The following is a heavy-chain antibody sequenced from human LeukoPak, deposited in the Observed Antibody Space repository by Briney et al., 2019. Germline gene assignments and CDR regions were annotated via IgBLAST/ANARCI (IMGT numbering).Heavy chain of an antibody. CDR1: GFIFSDYS. Sequence: GGSLRLPCAASGFIFSDYSMNWVRQAPGKGLEGISYIGISSGNTNYADSVKGRFTISGDKAKNSLYLQMNSLRVEDTAVYYCARDYKYAFDNWGQGTLVTVSS. V-gene: IGHV3-48*01. J-gene: IGHJ4*02. CDR2: IGISSGNT. CDR3: ARDYKYAFDN. D-gene: IGHD5-24*01.